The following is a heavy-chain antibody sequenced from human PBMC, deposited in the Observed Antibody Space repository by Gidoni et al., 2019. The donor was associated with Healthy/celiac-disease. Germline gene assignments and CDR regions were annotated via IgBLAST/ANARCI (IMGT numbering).Heavy chain of an antibody. CDR1: GFTFSSYA. V-gene: IGHV3-30*01. CDR2: ISYDGSNK. D-gene: IGHD3-10*01. CDR3: ARVLSHLGDGGYYYYGMDV. Sequence: QVQLVESGGGVVQPGRSLRLSCAASGFTFSSYAMHWVRQAPGKGLEWVAVISYDGSNKYYADSVKGRFTISRDNSKNTLYLQMNSLRAEDTAVYYCARVLSHLGDGGYYYYGMDVWGQGTTVTVSS. J-gene: IGHJ6*02.